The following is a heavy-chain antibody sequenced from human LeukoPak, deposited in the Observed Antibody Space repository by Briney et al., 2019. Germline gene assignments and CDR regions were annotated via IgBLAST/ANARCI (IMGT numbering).Heavy chain of an antibody. Sequence: QPGGSLRLSCAASGFTFSSYWMHWVRQAPGKGLVWVSRINTDGSSTSYADSVKGRFTISRDNAKNTLYLQMDSLRIEDTSMYYCVRGLWTAMGAGAYWGQGTLVAVSS. V-gene: IGHV3-74*01. J-gene: IGHJ4*02. D-gene: IGHD5-18*01. CDR3: VRGLWTAMGAGAY. CDR2: INTDGSST. CDR1: GFTFSSYW.